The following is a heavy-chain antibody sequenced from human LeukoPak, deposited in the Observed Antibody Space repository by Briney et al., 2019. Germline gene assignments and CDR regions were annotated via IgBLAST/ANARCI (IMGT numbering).Heavy chain of an antibody. Sequence: GESLKISCKGSGYRFSNYYIAWVRQAPGQGLEWMGWINPNSGGTNYAQKFQGRVTMTRDTSISTAYMELSSLTSDDTAVYYCARPEGSYYYGPGVWFDPWGQGTLVTVSS. J-gene: IGHJ5*02. V-gene: IGHV1-2*02. CDR2: INPNSGGT. CDR3: ARPEGSYYYGPGVWFDP. CDR1: GYRFSNYY. D-gene: IGHD3-10*01.